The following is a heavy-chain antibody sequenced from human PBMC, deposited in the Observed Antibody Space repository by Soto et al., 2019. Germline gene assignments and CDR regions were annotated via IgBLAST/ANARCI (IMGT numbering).Heavy chain of an antibody. J-gene: IGHJ1*01. D-gene: IGHD6-13*01. CDR3: AKALYGSSSSPIDF. CDR2: ITWNSGYI. Sequence: PGGSLRLSCAASGFTFRRYAMTWVRQAPGKGLEWVSYITWNSGYIGYADSVKGRFTISRDNANNSLYLQMNSLKTEDTAFYYCAKALYGSSSSPIDFWGQGTLVTVSS. V-gene: IGHV3-9*01. CDR1: GFTFRRYA.